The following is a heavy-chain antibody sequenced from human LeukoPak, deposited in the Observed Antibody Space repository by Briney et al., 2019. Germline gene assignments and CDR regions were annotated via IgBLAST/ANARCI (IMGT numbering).Heavy chain of an antibody. CDR1: GYTSPSYG. V-gene: IGHV1-18*01. J-gene: IGHJ6*02. CDR3: ASGYSYNNYKLDV. Sequence: ASVKVSCKASGYTSPSYGISWVRQAPGQGLEWMGWISAYNGNTKYAQKVQDRVTMTTDTSTSTVYMELRSLTSDDTAVCYCASGYSYNNYKLDVWGQGTTVTVSS. CDR2: ISAYNGNT. D-gene: IGHD4-11*01.